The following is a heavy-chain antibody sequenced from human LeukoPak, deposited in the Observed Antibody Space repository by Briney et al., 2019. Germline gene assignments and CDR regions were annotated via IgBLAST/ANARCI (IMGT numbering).Heavy chain of an antibody. V-gene: IGHV3-23*01. CDR3: AELGITMIGGV. CDR1: GFTFSNYA. D-gene: IGHD3-10*02. J-gene: IGHJ6*04. CDR2: ISAGGGNT. Sequence: GGSLRLSCAASGFTFSNYAMSWIRQAPGKGLEWVSAISAGGGNTDYADSVKGRFTISRDNAKNSLYLQMNSLRAEDTAVYYCAELGITMIGGVWGKGTTVTISS.